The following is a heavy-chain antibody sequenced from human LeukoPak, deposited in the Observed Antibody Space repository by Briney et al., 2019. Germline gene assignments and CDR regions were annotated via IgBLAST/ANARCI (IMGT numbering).Heavy chain of an antibody. Sequence: ASVKVSCKASGYTFTSYAMNWVRQAPGQGLEWMGGIIPIFDTANYAQKFQGRVTITADESTSTAYMELSSLRSEDTAVYYCARGFWYGSGSYQDYWGQGTLVTVSS. CDR1: GYTFTSYA. D-gene: IGHD3-10*01. V-gene: IGHV1-69*13. CDR2: IIPIFDTA. CDR3: ARGFWYGSGSYQDY. J-gene: IGHJ4*02.